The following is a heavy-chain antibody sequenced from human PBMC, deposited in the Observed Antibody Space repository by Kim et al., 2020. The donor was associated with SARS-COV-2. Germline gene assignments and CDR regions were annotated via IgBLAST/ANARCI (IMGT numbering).Heavy chain of an antibody. D-gene: IGHD6-13*01. CDR2: ST. J-gene: IGHJ4*02. Sequence: STDYNTSLKSRVTISVDTTTKQFSLKLRSVTAADTAVYYCARDSAAALDYWGQGTLVTVSS. V-gene: IGHV4-39*07. CDR3: ARDSAAALDY.